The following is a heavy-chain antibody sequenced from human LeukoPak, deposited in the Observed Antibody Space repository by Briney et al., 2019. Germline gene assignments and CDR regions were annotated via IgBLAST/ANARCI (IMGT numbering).Heavy chain of an antibody. V-gene: IGHV4-61*02. CDR2: IYTSGST. CDR1: GGSISSGSYY. D-gene: IGHD3-22*01. CDR3: ARDNYYDSSGP. Sequence: SETLSLTCTVSGGSISSGSYYWSWIRQPAGKGLEWIGRIYTSGSTNYNPSLKSRVTISVDTSKNQFSLKLSSVTAADTAVYYCARDNYYDSSGPWGQGTQVTVSS. J-gene: IGHJ5*02.